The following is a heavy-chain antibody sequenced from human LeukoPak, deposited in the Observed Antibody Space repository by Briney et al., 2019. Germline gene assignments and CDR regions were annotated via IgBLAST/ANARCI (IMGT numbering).Heavy chain of an antibody. CDR2: INPRSGGT. Sequence: ASVKVSCKASGYTFTGYYMRWVRQAPGQGLEWMGWINPRSGGTNYAQKFQGRVTITRDTSISTAYMELSRLRSDDTAVYYCARDMTTVVYYYYMDVWGKGTTVTVSS. CDR3: ARDMTTVVYYYYMDV. CDR1: GYTFTGYY. D-gene: IGHD4-23*01. J-gene: IGHJ6*03. V-gene: IGHV1-2*02.